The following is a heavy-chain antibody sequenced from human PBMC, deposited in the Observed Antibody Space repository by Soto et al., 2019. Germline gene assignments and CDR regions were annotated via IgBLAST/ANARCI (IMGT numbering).Heavy chain of an antibody. CDR2: ISSSGSTI. CDR3: VREAPCSNGVCQFDY. CDR1: GFTFSPYE. V-gene: IGHV3-48*03. J-gene: IGHJ4*02. D-gene: IGHD2-8*01. Sequence: GGSLRLSCAASGFTFSPYEMSWVRQAPGKGLEWISYISSSGSTIHYADSVKGRFSISRDNAKKSLFLQMNSLRAEDTAAYYCVREAPCSNGVCQFDYWGRGTLVTVYS.